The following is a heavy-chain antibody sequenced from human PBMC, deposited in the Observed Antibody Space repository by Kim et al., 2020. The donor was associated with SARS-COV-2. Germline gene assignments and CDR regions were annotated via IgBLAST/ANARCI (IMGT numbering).Heavy chain of an antibody. J-gene: IGHJ6*02. CDR2: IYYSGST. D-gene: IGHD3-10*01. CDR1: GGSISSGGYY. Sequence: SETLSLTCTVSGGSISSGGYYWSWIRQHPGKGLEWIGYIYYSGSTYYNPSLKSRVTISVDTSKNQFSLKLSSVTAADTAVYYCARDTSYGSGSSKYYYGMDVWGQGTTVTVSS. V-gene: IGHV4-31*03. CDR3: ARDTSYGSGSSKYYYGMDV.